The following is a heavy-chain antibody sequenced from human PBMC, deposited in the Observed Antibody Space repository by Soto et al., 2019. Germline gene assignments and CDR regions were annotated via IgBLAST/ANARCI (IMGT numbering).Heavy chain of an antibody. D-gene: IGHD3-10*01. CDR1: GFTFYNFG. V-gene: IGHV3-21*04. Sequence: LGLCCEVSGFTFYNFGINWVRQAPGKGLEWVSSVSKSDYTYYSESVKGRFTISRDNAKNSVSLQMNNLRAEDTAVYYCAREDSIIIPAVADVWGQGTQVTVSS. CDR3: AREDSIIIPAVADV. CDR2: VSKSDYT. J-gene: IGHJ4*02.